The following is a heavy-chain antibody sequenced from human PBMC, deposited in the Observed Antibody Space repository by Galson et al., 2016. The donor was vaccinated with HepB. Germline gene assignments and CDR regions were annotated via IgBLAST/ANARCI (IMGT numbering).Heavy chain of an antibody. J-gene: IGHJ5*02. CDR3: ARLRTIFGVVRPQHNWFDP. D-gene: IGHD3-3*01. V-gene: IGHV4-34*01. Sequence: SETLSLTCALYGGSFTGFYWSWIRQPPGKWLEWIGEINHSGTTSYSTSLKRRVTISVDMSKNQFSLKLTSVTAADTDVYFCARLRTIFGVVRPQHNWFDPWGQGTLVTVSS. CDR1: GGSFTGFY. CDR2: INHSGTT.